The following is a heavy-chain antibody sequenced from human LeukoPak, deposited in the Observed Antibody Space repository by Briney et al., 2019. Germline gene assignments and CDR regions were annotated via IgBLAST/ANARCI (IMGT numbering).Heavy chain of an antibody. J-gene: IGHJ1*01. D-gene: IGHD4-17*01. CDR3: ARVGDYGDYVYFQH. CDR1: GGSISTSGYF. Sequence: SQTLSLTCTVSGGSISTSGYFWSWIGQHPGKGLEWIGYIYYSGATYYNPSLKSRVTISVDMSQDQFSLRLSSVTAADTAVYYCARVGDYGDYVYFQHWGQGTLVTVSS. CDR2: IYYSGAT. V-gene: IGHV4-31*03.